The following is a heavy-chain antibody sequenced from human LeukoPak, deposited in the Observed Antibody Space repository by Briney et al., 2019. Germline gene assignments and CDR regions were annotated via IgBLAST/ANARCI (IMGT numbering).Heavy chain of an antibody. CDR3: ASRKLGNDY. CDR1: DDSISNNRYF. CDR2: INYSGRT. J-gene: IGHJ4*02. V-gene: IGHV4-39*07. Sequence: SETLSLTCTISDDSISNNRYFWAWMRQPPGKGLEWIGSINYSGRTYYNPSLKSRLTMSVDTAKRQFSLKLISVTAADTAVYYCASRKLGNDYWGQGTLVTVSS. D-gene: IGHD7-27*01.